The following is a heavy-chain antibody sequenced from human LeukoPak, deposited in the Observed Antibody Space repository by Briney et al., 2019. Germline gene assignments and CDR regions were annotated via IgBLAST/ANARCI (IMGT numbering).Heavy chain of an antibody. V-gene: IGHV3-21*01. CDR2: ISSSSSYI. J-gene: IGHJ4*02. D-gene: IGHD2-2*01. CDR3: ARAYCSSTSCSFDY. Sequence: PGGSLRLSCAASGFTFSSYSMNWVRQAPGKGLEWVSSISSSSSYIYYADSVKGRFTISRDNAKNSLYLQMSSLRAEDTALYYCARAYCSSTSCSFDYWGQGSLVTVSS. CDR1: GFTFSSYS.